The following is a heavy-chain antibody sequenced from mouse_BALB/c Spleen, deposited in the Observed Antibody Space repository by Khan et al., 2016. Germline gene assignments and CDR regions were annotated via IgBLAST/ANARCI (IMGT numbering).Heavy chain of an antibody. CDR2: ISSGSSAI. J-gene: IGHJ2*01. CDR1: GFTFSSFG. V-gene: IGHV5-17*02. Sequence: EVELVESGGGLVQPGGSRKLSCAASGFTFSSFGMHWVRQAPEKGLEWVAFISSGSSAIYYADTVKGRFTISRDNPKNTLFLQLTSLRSEDTAMYNWGRGDYWGQGTTLTVSS. CDR3: GRGDY.